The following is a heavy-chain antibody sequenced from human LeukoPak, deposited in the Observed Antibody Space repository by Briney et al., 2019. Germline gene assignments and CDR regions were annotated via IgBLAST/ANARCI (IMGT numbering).Heavy chain of an antibody. D-gene: IGHD2-2*01. CDR2: TYYRSTWYN. CDR1: GDSASSNSVT. J-gene: IGHJ5*02. CDR3: ARRLTQYDCFDP. V-gene: IGHV6-1*01. Sequence: SQTLSLTCAISGDSASSNSVTWNWIRQSPSRGLEWLGRTYYRSTWYNDYAVSVRGRITVNPDTSKNQFSLHLNSVTPEDTAVYYCARRLTQYDCFDPWGQGIQVTVSS.